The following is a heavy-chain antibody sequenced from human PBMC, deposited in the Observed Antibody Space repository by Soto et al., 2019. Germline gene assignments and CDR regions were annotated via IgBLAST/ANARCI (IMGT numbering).Heavy chain of an antibody. J-gene: IGHJ5*02. Sequence: EVQLLESGGGLIQPGGSLRLSCAASGFTFSRNAMSWVRQAPGKGLEWVSVMSGSGGSTYYADSVTGRFTISRDNSKNSLYLQMNSLRDEDTAVYYCARDRGTRAPNNWFDPWGQGTLVTVSS. D-gene: IGHD3-10*01. CDR2: MSGSGGST. CDR3: ARDRGTRAPNNWFDP. CDR1: GFTFSRNA. V-gene: IGHV3-23*01.